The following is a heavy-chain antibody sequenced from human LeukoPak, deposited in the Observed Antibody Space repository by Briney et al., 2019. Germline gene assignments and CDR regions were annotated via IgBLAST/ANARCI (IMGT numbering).Heavy chain of an antibody. V-gene: IGHV3-7*01. J-gene: IGHJ6*02. Sequence: GGSLRPSCAASGFTFSKSWVSWVRQAPGKGLEWVANMNEDGSEKDYVDSVKGRFTISRDNARKSLYLQMSSLRAEDTAVYYCATYSHWVAGDVWGQGTTVTVSS. CDR3: ATYSHWVAGDV. CDR2: MNEDGSEK. D-gene: IGHD3-16*01. CDR1: GFTFSKSW.